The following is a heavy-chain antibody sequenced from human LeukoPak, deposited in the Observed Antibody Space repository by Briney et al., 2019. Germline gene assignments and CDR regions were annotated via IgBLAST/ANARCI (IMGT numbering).Heavy chain of an antibody. CDR3: ARDQPYYYDTSGQAIWDY. CDR1: GFNFSSYA. CDR2: IGGSGSRI. J-gene: IGHJ4*02. Sequence: PGGSLRLSCAASGFNFSSYAMSWVRQAPGKGLEWVSAIGGSGSRIHYADSVKGRFIISRDKSKNMLYLQMNSLRAEDTAVYYCARDQPYYYDTSGQAIWDYWGQGTLVTVSS. D-gene: IGHD3-22*01. V-gene: IGHV3-23*01.